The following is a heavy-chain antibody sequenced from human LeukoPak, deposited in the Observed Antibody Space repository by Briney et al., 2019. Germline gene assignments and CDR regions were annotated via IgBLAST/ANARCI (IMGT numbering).Heavy chain of an antibody. J-gene: IGHJ3*02. CDR1: GFTLSSYS. D-gene: IGHD3-16*01. CDR3: ARDTSHDIGGVRNAFDI. CDR2: ISSSSSII. V-gene: IGHV3-48*04. Sequence: GGSPRLSCAASGFTLSSYSMNWVRQAPGKGLEWVSYISSSSSIIYYADSVKGRFTISRDNAKNSLYLQMNSLRAEDTAIYYCARDTSHDIGGVRNAFDIWGQGTMVTVSS.